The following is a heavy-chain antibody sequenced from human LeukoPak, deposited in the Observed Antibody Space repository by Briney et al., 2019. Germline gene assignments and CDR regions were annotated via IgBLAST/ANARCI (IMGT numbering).Heavy chain of an antibody. D-gene: IGHD2-21*01. J-gene: IGHJ4*02. CDR3: ARGQEVSDY. CDR1: GFTFGDYD. Sequence: PGGSLRLSCSGSGFTFGDYDMSWVRQAPGKGLEWVANIKQDGSEKYYVDSVKGRFTISRDNAKNSLYLQMNSLRAEDTAVYYCARGQEVSDYWGQGTLVTVSS. V-gene: IGHV3-7*01. CDR2: IKQDGSEK.